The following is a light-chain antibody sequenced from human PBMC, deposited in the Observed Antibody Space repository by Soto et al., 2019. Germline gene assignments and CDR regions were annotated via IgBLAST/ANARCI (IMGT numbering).Light chain of an antibody. CDR1: QSINIY. CDR2: GAS. J-gene: IGKJ2*01. Sequence: IQMTQSPSSLSASVGDSVTVTCRASQSINIYLNWYQQKPGKAPTLLIYGASRLQSGFPSRFTGGGSQTDFTLTISSLQPEGFATYYCQQSYRSPYTFGQGTKLEIK. V-gene: IGKV1-39*01. CDR3: QQSYRSPYT.